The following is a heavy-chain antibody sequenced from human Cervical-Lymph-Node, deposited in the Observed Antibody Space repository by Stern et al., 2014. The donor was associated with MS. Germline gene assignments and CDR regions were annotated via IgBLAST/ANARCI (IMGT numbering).Heavy chain of an antibody. CDR1: GFTFSGSA. CDR3: RRQGSFTPGKTEES. J-gene: IGHJ5*02. Sequence: EVQLVQSGGALVQPGGSLKLSCAASGFTFSGSAMHWVRQASGRGLEWVGRIRTKSNNYATSYAASVEGRFTLSRDDSKNTAYLQMNSLKTEDTAVYYCRRQGSFTPGKTEESWGQGTLVTVSS. D-gene: IGHD1-1*01. V-gene: IGHV3-73*01. CDR2: IRTKSNNYAT.